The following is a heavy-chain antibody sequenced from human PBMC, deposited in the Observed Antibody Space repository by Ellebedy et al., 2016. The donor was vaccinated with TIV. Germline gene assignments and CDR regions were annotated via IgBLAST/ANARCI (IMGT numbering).Heavy chain of an antibody. D-gene: IGHD6-6*01. CDR1: GYSFTSYW. V-gene: IGHV5-51*01. J-gene: IGHJ4*02. CDR3: ARTEYSSSPKFDY. Sequence: GESLKISCKGSGYSFTSYWIGWVRQMPGKGLEWMGIIFPNDSDTRYSPSFQGQVTISADNSIATAYLQWSSLKASDTAMYYCARTEYSSSPKFDYWGQGTLVTVSS. CDR2: IFPNDSDT.